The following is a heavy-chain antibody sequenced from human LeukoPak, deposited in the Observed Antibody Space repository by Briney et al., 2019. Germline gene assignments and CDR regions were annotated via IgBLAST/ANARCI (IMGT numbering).Heavy chain of an antibody. CDR1: GGTFSSYA. D-gene: IGHD5-12*01. CDR2: IIPIFGTA. CDR3: ARDPRYGGYDYYYYYMDV. V-gene: IGHV1-69*13. Sequence: GASVKVSCKASGGTFSSYAISWVRQAPGQGLEWMGGIIPIFGTANYAQKFQGRVTITADESTSTAYMELSSLRSEDTAVHYCARDPRYGGYDYYYYYMDVWGKGTTVTVSS. J-gene: IGHJ6*03.